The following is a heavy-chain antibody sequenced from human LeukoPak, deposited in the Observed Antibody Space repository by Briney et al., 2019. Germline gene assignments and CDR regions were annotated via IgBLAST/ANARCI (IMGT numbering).Heavy chain of an antibody. CDR2: ISGSGGNT. CDR3: ARGRLLGNHYYYGMDV. Sequence: GGSLRLSCAASGFTFSSYAMSWVRQAPGKGLEWVSVISGSGGNTYYADSVKGRFTISRDNSKNTLYLQMNSLRAEDTAVYYCARGRLLGNHYYYGMDVWGQGTTVTVSS. D-gene: IGHD7-27*01. CDR1: GFTFSSYA. J-gene: IGHJ6*02. V-gene: IGHV3-23*01.